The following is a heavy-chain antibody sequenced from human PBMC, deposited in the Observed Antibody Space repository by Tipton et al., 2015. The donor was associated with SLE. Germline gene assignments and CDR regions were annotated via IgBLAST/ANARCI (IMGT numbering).Heavy chain of an antibody. D-gene: IGHD2-2*01. CDR1: SGSFSGYY. V-gene: IGHV4-34*01. CDR2: INHSGST. CDR3: ARAPPAADAFDI. J-gene: IGHJ3*02. Sequence: TLSLTCAVYSGSFSGYYWSWIRQPPGKGLEWIGEINHSGSTNYNPSLKSRVTISVDTSKNQFSLKLSSVTAADTAVYYCARAPPAADAFDIWGQGTMVTVSS.